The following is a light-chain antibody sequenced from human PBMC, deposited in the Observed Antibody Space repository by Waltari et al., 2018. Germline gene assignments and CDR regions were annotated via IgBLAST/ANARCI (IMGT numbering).Light chain of an antibody. V-gene: IGLV2-14*01. J-gene: IGLJ3*02. CDR3: TSYTTSSTWV. CDR1: SSDVGNYNY. Sequence: QSALTQPASVSGSPGQSITISCAGTSSDVGNYNYVSWYQQHPGKAPKIMIYGVSNRPSGVSNRLSGSKSGNTASLTISGLQAEDEADYYCTSYTTSSTWVFGGGTKLTVL. CDR2: GVS.